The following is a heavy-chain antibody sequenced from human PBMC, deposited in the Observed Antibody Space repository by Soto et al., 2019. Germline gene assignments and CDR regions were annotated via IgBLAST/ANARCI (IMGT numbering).Heavy chain of an antibody. J-gene: IGHJ4*02. D-gene: IGHD5-12*01. CDR3: ARDSREYNAYDYN. CDR2: IITITGFI. Sequence: EVQLVESGGSLVKPGGSLRLSCAASGFTFSSYSMNWVRQAPGKGLEWVSIITITGFIDYADSVKGRFTISRDNAKSSLYLQMSSLRAEDTAVYYCARDSREYNAYDYNWGQGTLVTVSS. CDR1: GFTFSSYS. V-gene: IGHV3-21*02.